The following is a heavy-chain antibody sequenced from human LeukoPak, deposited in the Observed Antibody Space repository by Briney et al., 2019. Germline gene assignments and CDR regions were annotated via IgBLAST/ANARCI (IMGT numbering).Heavy chain of an antibody. V-gene: IGHV3-20*04. D-gene: IGHD4-17*01. CDR1: GFTFYDYG. CDR3: ARHLYGDYVGEGDY. Sequence: RGSLRLSCAASGFTFYDYGMSWVRPAPGKGLEWGSGINWNGGSTGYADSVKGRFTISRDNAKNSLYLQMNSLRAEDTALYYCARHLYGDYVGEGDYWGQGALVTASS. J-gene: IGHJ4*02. CDR2: INWNGGST.